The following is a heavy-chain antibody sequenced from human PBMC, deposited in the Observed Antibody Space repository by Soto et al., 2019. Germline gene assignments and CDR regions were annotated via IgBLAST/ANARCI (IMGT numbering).Heavy chain of an antibody. V-gene: IGHV3-30*03. CDR1: GFTFSSYG. D-gene: IGHD3-22*01. CDR2: ISYDGSNK. J-gene: IGHJ4*02. Sequence: GGSLRLSCAASGFTFSSYGMHWVRQAPGKGLEWVAVISYDGSNKYYADSVKGRFTISRDNSKNTLYLQMNSLRAEDTAVYYCATAPPFSYYDSSGPPHWGQGTLVTVSS. CDR3: ATAPPFSYYDSSGPPH.